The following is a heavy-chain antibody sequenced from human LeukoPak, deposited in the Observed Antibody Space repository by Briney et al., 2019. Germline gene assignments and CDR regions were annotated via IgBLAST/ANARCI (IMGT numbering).Heavy chain of an antibody. V-gene: IGHV3-7*01. CDR1: GFTIDSFY. D-gene: IGHD2-15*01. J-gene: IGHJ4*01. CDR3: ARASPGVVFNYFDY. Sequence: GGTLRLSCVASGFTIDSFYMSWVRQAPRKGLEGVANIDEAGKDRYYADSVKGRFTISRDNTKNSVFLDMTSLRVEDTATYFCARASPGVVFNYFDYWGQGALVPVSS. CDR2: IDEAGKDR.